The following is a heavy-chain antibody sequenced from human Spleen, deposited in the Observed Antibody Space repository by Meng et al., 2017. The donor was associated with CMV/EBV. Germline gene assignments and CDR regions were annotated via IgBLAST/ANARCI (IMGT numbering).Heavy chain of an antibody. CDR3: ARRVVPAAFDP. CDR2: IYYSGST. Sequence: GSLRLSCTVSGGSIRSYYWSWIRQPPGKGLEWIGYIYYSGSTNYNPSLKSRVTISVDTSKNQFSLKLSSVTAADTAVYYCARRVVPAAFDPWGQGTLVTVSS. D-gene: IGHD2-2*01. V-gene: IGHV4-59*01. J-gene: IGHJ5*02. CDR1: GGSIRSYY.